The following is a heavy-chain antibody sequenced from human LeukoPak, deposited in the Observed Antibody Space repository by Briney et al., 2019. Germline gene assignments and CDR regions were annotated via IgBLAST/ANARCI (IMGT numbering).Heavy chain of an antibody. Sequence: SETLSLTCTVSGGSISSYYWSWIRQPPGKGLELIGYIYYSGSTNYNPSLKSRVTISVDTSKNQFSLKLSSVTAADTAVYYCARGDSNYEGYYFDYWGQGTLVTVSS. V-gene: IGHV4-59*01. D-gene: IGHD4-11*01. J-gene: IGHJ4*02. CDR2: IYYSGST. CDR1: GGSISSYY. CDR3: ARGDSNYEGYYFDY.